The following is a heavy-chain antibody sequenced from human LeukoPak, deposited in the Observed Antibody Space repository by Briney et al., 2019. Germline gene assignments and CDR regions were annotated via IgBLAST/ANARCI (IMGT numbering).Heavy chain of an antibody. CDR2: ITSSRTYI. J-gene: IGHJ4*02. CDR1: RFTFSTYS. D-gene: IGHD6-13*01. CDR3: ARFGYTSSLDY. Sequence: PGGSLRLSCAASRFTFSTYSMNWVRQAPGKGLEWVSSITSSRTYIYYADSVKGRFTISRDNAKNALYLQMNSLRVEDTAVYYCARFGYTSSLDYWGQGTLVTVSS. V-gene: IGHV3-21*01.